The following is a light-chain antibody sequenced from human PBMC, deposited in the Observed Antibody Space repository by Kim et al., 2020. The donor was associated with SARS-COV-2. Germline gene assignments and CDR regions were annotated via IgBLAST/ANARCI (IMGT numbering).Light chain of an antibody. V-gene: IGKV1-27*01. CDR2: AAS. Sequence: AAIGDRATITCRASQDIANSLAWYQQKPGKVPQVLIYAASTVQSGVPSRFSGSGSGTEFTLTIDSLQTEDVATYYCQKYNSAPWTFGPGTKVDIK. J-gene: IGKJ1*01. CDR1: QDIANS. CDR3: QKYNSAPWT.